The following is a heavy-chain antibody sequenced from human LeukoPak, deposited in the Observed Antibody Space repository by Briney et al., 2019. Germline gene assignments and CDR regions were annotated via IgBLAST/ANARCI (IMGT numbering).Heavy chain of an antibody. CDR3: ARRGYYDSSGYYYP. CDR2: VYYSGST. V-gene: IGHV4-39*01. Sequence: SETLSLTCTVSGGSLSSSSYYWGWIRQPPGKGLEWIGSVYYSGSTYYNPSLKSRVTISVDTSKNQFSLKLSSVTAADTAVYYCARRGYYDSSGYYYPWGQGTLVTVSP. D-gene: IGHD3-22*01. CDR1: GGSLSSSSYY. J-gene: IGHJ5*02.